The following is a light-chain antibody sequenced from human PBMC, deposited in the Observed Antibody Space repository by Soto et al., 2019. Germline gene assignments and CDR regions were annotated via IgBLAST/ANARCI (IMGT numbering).Light chain of an antibody. CDR2: VTS. J-gene: IGKJ4*01. V-gene: IGKV3-20*01. CDR1: QRVGSNY. CDR3: QQYATSPLT. Sequence: EIVLTQSPGTLSLSPGERATLSCRASQRVGSNYLAWYQQKPGQAPRLLIYVTSSRATGIPDRFSGSGSGTAFTLTIRKLEPEDSAVYYCQQYATSPLTFGGGTKVEIK.